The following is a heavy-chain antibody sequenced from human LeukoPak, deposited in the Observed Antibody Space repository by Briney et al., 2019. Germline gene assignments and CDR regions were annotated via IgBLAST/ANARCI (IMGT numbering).Heavy chain of an antibody. V-gene: IGHV3-53*01. CDR3: ARDRRDGYNYYFDY. CDR1: GFTVSSNY. CDR2: IYSGGST. Sequence: GGSLRLSCAASGFTVSSNYMSWVRQAPGKGLGWVSVIYSGGSTYYADSVKGRFTISRDNSKNTLYLQMNSLRAEDTAVYYCARDRRDGYNYYFDYWGQGTLVTVSS. D-gene: IGHD5-24*01. J-gene: IGHJ4*02.